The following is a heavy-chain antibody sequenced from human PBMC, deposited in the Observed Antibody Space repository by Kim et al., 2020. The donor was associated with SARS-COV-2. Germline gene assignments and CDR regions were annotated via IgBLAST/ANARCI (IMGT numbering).Heavy chain of an antibody. V-gene: IGHV3-23*01. CDR2: ISGSGGST. Sequence: GGSLRLSCAASGFTFSSYAMSWVRQAPGKGLEWVSAISGSGGSTYYADSVKGRFTISRDNSKNTLYLQMNSLRAEDTAVYYCAKVVPRYEYYHYYFDYWGQGTLVTVSS. CDR3: AKVVPRYEYYHYYFDY. J-gene: IGHJ4*02. D-gene: IGHD3-16*01. CDR1: GFTFSSYA.